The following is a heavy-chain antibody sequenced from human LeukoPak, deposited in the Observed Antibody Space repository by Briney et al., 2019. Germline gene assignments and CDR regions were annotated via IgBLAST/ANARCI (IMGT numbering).Heavy chain of an antibody. V-gene: IGHV3-48*01. J-gene: IGHJ4*02. D-gene: IGHD1-26*01. CDR2: ITNSGNSK. CDR1: GFTFSSYS. CDR3: AKYGPQDSGSSHFDY. Sequence: GGSLRLSCAASGFTFSSYSMNWVRQAPGKGLEWVSYITNSGNSKSYADSVKGRFTTSRDNSKNTLFLQMNSLRAEDTAIYYCAKYGPQDSGSSHFDYWGQGALVTVSS.